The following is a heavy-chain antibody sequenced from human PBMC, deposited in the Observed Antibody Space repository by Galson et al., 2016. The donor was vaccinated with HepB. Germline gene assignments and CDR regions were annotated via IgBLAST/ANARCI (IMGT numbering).Heavy chain of an antibody. CDR2: VSHSGFT. D-gene: IGHD3-16*01. V-gene: IGHV4-34*01. CDR1: GGSFSGYS. Sequence: ETLSLTCALSGGSFSGYSWTWIRQAPGKGLEWIGEVSHSGFTNYHPSLKSRVGISLGMPNNEFSMNLSSVTAADTAVYHCAREAMLHGAAPFDYWGLGILVTVSS. J-gene: IGHJ4*01. CDR3: AREAMLHGAAPFDY.